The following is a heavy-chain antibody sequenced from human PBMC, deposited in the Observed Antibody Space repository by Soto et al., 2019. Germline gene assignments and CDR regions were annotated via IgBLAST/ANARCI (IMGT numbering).Heavy chain of an antibody. J-gene: IGHJ4*02. Sequence: QVQLVQSGAEVKKPGSSVKVSCKASGGTFSSYAISWVRQAPGQGLEWMGGIIPIFGTANYAQKFQGRVTITADDSTSTAYMELSSLRSEDTAVYYCAGHRTTGKYYWAEGVDYWGQGTLVTVSS. V-gene: IGHV1-69*12. D-gene: IGHD3-10*01. CDR2: IIPIFGTA. CDR1: GGTFSSYA. CDR3: AGHRTTGKYYWAEGVDY.